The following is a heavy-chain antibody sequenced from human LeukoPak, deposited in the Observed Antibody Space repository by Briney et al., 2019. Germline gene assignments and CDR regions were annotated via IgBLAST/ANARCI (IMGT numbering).Heavy chain of an antibody. V-gene: IGHV3-23*01. D-gene: IGHD3-22*01. CDR1: GFTFSSYA. CDR2: INDSGGST. Sequence: AGGSLRLSCAASGFTFSSYALSWVRQAPGKGLEWVSSINDSGGSTYYADSVKGRLTISRDNSKNTLYLQMNSLRADDTALYYCAKDQGDSGYYTIDYWGQGTLVTVSS. CDR3: AKDQGDSGYYTIDY. J-gene: IGHJ4*02.